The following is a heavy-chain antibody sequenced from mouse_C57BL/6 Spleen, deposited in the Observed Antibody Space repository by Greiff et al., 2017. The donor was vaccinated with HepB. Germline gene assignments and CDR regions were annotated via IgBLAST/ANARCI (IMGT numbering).Heavy chain of an antibody. D-gene: IGHD1-1*01. Sequence: DVKLVESGGGLVKPGGSLKLSCAASGFTFSDYGMHWVRQAPEKGLEWVAYISSGSSTIYYADTVKGRFTISRDNAKNTLFLQMTSLRSEDTAMYYCARPYGSSLYYFDYWGQGTTLTVSS. V-gene: IGHV5-17*01. CDR1: GFTFSDYG. J-gene: IGHJ2*01. CDR2: ISSGSSTI. CDR3: ARPYGSSLYYFDY.